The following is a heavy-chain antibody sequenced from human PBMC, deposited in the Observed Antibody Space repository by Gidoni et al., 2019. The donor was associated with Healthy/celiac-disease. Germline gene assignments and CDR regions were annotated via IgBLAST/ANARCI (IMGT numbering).Heavy chain of an antibody. D-gene: IGHD3-10*01. CDR3: ARTGDYYGSGSYYIEPYYYMDV. Sequence: QVTLKESGPVLVKPTETLTLTCTVSGFSLSNARMGVSWIRQPPGKALEWLAHIFSNDEKSYSTSLKSRLTISKDTSKSQVVLTMTNMDPVDTATYYCARTGDYYGSGSYYIEPYYYMDVWGKGTTVTVSS. J-gene: IGHJ6*03. CDR1: GFSLSNARMG. V-gene: IGHV2-26*01. CDR2: IFSNDEK.